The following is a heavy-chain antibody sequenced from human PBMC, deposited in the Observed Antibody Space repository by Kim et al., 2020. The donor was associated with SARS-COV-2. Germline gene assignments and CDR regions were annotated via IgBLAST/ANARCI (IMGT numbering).Heavy chain of an antibody. CDR2: ISYDGSNK. D-gene: IGHD1-26*01. Sequence: GGSLRLSCAASGFTFSSYAMHWVRQAPGKGLEWVAVISYDGSNKYYADSVKGRFTISRDNSKNTLYLQMNSLRAEDTAVYYCARDEVGATIDYWGQGTLVTVSS. CDR3: ARDEVGATIDY. CDR1: GFTFSSYA. V-gene: IGHV3-30*04. J-gene: IGHJ4*02.